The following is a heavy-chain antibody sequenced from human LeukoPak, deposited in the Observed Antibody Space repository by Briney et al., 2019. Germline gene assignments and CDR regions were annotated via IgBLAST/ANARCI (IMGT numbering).Heavy chain of an antibody. CDR2: ISYDGSNK. CDR3: AKDYDSSGWAAFDI. Sequence: GGSLRLSCAASGFTFNSFGMHWVRQAPGKGLGWVAVISYDGSNKYFADSVEGRFTISRDNSKNTLYLQMNSLRAEDTAVYYCAKDYDSSGWAAFDIRGQGTMVTVSS. V-gene: IGHV3-30*18. J-gene: IGHJ3*02. D-gene: IGHD3-22*01. CDR1: GFTFNSFG.